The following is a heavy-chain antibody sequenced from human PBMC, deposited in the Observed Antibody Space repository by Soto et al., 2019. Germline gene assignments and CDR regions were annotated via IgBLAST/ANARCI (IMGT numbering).Heavy chain of an antibody. D-gene: IGHD2-15*01. CDR2: IYYSGSS. V-gene: IGHV4-39*07. J-gene: IGHJ5*02. Sequence: SETLSLTCTVSGGSISSSSHYWGWIRQPPGKGLEWIGSIYYSGSSYYNTSLKSRVTISVDTSKNQFSLKLSSVTAADTAVYYCSFLGCSGGSCPFDPWGQGTLVTVSS. CDR3: SFLGCSGGSCPFDP. CDR1: GGSISSSSHY.